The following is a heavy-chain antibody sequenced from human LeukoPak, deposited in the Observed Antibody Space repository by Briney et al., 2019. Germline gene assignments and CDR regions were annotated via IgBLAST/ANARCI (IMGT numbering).Heavy chain of an antibody. D-gene: IGHD3-22*01. V-gene: IGHV3-30*03. CDR3: ARDPPYYYDSSGYPDAFDI. J-gene: IGHJ3*02. CDR1: GFTFSNAW. Sequence: GGSLRLSCAASGFTFSNAWMSWVRQAPGKGLEWVAVISYDGSNKYYADSVKGRFTISRDNAKNSLYLQMNSLRAEDTAVYYCARDPPYYYDSSGYPDAFDIWGQGTMVTVSS. CDR2: ISYDGSNK.